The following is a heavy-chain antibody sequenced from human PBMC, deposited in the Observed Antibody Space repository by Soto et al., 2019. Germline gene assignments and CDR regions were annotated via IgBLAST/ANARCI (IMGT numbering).Heavy chain of an antibody. J-gene: IGHJ4*02. D-gene: IGHD2-2*01. V-gene: IGHV3-23*01. Sequence: GGSLRLSCAASGFTFSSYAMSWVRQAPGKGLEWVSAISGSGGSTYYADSVKGRFTISRDNSKNTLYLQMNSLRAEDTAVYYCAKFGVQADCSSTSCPTTYWGQGTLVTVSS. CDR2: ISGSGGST. CDR1: GFTFSSYA. CDR3: AKFGVQADCSSTSCPTTY.